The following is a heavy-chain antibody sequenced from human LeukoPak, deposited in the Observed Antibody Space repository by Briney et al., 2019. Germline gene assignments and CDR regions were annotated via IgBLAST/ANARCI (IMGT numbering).Heavy chain of an antibody. CDR2: IYYSGST. Sequence: SETLSLTCTVSGGSISSYYWSWIRQPPGKGLEWIGYIYYSGSTNYNPSLKSRVTISVDTSKNQFSLKLSSVTAADTAVYYCARSPILLWFGESSDAFDIWGQGTMVTVSS. D-gene: IGHD3-10*01. J-gene: IGHJ3*02. CDR3: ARSPILLWFGESSDAFDI. V-gene: IGHV4-59*08. CDR1: GGSISSYY.